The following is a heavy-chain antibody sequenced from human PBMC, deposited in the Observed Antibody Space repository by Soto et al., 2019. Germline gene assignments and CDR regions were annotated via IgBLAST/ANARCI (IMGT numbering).Heavy chain of an antibody. V-gene: IGHV1-69*13. CDR2: IIPIFGTA. CDR1: GGTFSSYA. J-gene: IGHJ6*02. CDR3: ARYTKRITINGMDV. D-gene: IGHD3-3*01. Sequence: AASVKVSCKASGGTFSSYAISWARQAPGQGLEWMGGIIPIFGTANYAQKFQGRVTITADESTSTAYMELSSLRSEDTAVYYCARYTKRITINGMDVWGQGTTVTVSS.